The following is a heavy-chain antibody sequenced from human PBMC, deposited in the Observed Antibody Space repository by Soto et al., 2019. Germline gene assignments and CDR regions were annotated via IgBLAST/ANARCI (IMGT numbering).Heavy chain of an antibody. CDR1: GYTFTSYD. CDR3: ARGITIFGVVRTYYYMDV. D-gene: IGHD3-3*01. Sequence: GASVKVSCKDCGYTFTSYDINWVRQATGQGLEWMGWMNPNSGNTGYAQKFQGRVTMTRNTSISTAYMELSSLRSEDTAVYYCARGITIFGVVRTYYYMDVWGKGTTVTVSS. J-gene: IGHJ6*03. V-gene: IGHV1-8*01. CDR2: MNPNSGNT.